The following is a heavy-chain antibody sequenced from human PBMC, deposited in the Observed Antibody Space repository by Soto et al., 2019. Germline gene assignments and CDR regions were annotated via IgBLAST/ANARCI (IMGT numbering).Heavy chain of an antibody. V-gene: IGHV3-23*01. D-gene: IGHD4-17*01. CDR3: AKYYGDRQTDY. J-gene: IGHJ4*02. CDR1: GFTFSRSA. Sequence: ESGGGLVQPGGSLRLSCAASGFTFSRSAMSWVRQAPGKGLEWVSAISGSGGRTYYADSVKGRFTISRDNSKNTLYLQVNSLRAEDTAVYYCAKYYGDRQTDYWGQGTLVTVSS. CDR2: ISGSGGRT.